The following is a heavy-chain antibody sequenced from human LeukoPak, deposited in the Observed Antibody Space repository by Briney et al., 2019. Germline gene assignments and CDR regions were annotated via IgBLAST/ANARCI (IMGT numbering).Heavy chain of an antibody. CDR1: GGXISSYD. D-gene: IGHD6-13*01. V-gene: IGHV4-59*08. Sequence: SETLSLTCTVSGGXISSYDWSWIRQPPGKGLKWIGYIYYSGSTNYNPSLKSRVTISVDTSKNQFSLKLSSVTAADTAVYYCARLAAGRWFDPWGQGTLVTVSS. J-gene: IGHJ5*02. CDR3: ARLAAGRWFDP. CDR2: IYYSGST.